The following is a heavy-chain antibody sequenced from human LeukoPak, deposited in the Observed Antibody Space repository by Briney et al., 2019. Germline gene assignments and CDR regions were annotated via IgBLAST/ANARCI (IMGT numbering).Heavy chain of an antibody. CDR2: IHTSGTT. CDR3: ARLGDSSSSGIDY. J-gene: IGHJ4*02. V-gene: IGHV4-4*07. D-gene: IGHD6-6*01. Sequence: PSETLSLTCTVSGDSITNYYWNWIRQPAGKGLERIGRIHTSGTTNHNPSLKSRVTMSVDTSMNQFSLKLSSVTAADTAVYYCARLGDSSSSGIDYWGQGTLVTVSS. CDR1: GDSITNYY.